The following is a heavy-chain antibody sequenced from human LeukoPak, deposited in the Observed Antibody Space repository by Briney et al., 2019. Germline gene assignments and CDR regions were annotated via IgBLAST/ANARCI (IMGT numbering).Heavy chain of an antibody. Sequence: SETLSLTCVVSGGSLSTHHWSWIRQSPGRGLEWIGYISDSGSTNYNPSLKSRVTISVDTSKNQFSLMLSSVTAADTAVYYCARALWSGCLKGVDYWGQGTLVTVSS. J-gene: IGHJ4*02. D-gene: IGHD3-3*01. CDR2: ISDSGST. CDR1: GGSLSTHH. CDR3: ARALWSGCLKGVDY. V-gene: IGHV4-59*11.